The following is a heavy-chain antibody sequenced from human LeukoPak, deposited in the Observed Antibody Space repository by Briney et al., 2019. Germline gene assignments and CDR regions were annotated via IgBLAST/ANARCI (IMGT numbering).Heavy chain of an antibody. CDR2: INTADGTT. J-gene: IGHJ5*01. V-gene: IGHV1-3*04. Sequence: ASVKVSCKASGYTFTSYYMHWVRQAPGQGPEWMGWINTADGTTKYSQKFQGRVTITRDTFARTVYLELTSLRSEDTAVYYCARPGASSPGNWFASWGQGTLVTVSS. CDR3: ARPGASSPGNWFAS. CDR1: GYTFTSYY. D-gene: IGHD6-13*01.